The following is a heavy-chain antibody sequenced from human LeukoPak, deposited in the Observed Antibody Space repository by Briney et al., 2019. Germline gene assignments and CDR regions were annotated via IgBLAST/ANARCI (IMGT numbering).Heavy chain of an antibody. D-gene: IGHD3-3*01. V-gene: IGHV3-21*01. CDR1: GFTFSSYS. CDR2: ISSSSSYI. Sequence: GGSLRLSCAASGFTFSSYSMNWVRQAPGKGLEWVSSISSSSSYIYYADSVKGRLTISRDNAKNSLYLQMNGLRAEDTAVYYCARDPDYDFGQLDYWGQGTLVTVSS. J-gene: IGHJ4*02. CDR3: ARDPDYDFGQLDY.